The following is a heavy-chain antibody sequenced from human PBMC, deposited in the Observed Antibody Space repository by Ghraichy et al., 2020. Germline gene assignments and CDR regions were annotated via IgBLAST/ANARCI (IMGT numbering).Heavy chain of an antibody. CDR3: ARAYSGRYYYYYGMDV. J-gene: IGHJ6*02. CDR2: INHSGST. D-gene: IGHD1-26*01. CDR1: GGSFSGYY. Sequence: SETLSLTCAVYGGSFSGYYWSWIRQPPGKGLEWIGEINHSGSTNYNPSLKSRVTISVDTSKNQFSLKLSSVTAADTAVYYCARAYSGRYYYYYGMDVWGQGTTVTVSS. V-gene: IGHV4-34*01.